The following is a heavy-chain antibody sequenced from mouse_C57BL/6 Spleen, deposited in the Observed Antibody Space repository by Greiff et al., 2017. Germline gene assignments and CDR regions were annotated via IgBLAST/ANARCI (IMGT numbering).Heavy chain of an antibody. CDR1: GYTFTSYW. CDR2: IDPSDSYT. V-gene: IGHV1-69*01. D-gene: IGHD4-1*01. J-gene: IGHJ1*03. Sequence: QVQLQQPGAELVMPGASVKLSCKASGYTFTSYWMHWVKQSPGQGLEWIGEIDPSDSYTNYNQKFKGKSTLTVDKSSSTAYMQLSSLTAEDSAVYYCAPIWGRGYFDVWGTGTTVTVSS. CDR3: APIWGRGYFDV.